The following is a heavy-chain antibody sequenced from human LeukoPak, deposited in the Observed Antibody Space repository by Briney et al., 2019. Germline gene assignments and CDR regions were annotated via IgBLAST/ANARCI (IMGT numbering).Heavy chain of an antibody. CDR3: ASRDIYCSSTSCYSSGMDV. CDR1: GGSISSYY. CDR2: INHSGST. J-gene: IGHJ6*02. D-gene: IGHD2-2*01. Sequence: SETLSLTCTVSGGSISSYYWSWIRQPPGKGLEWIGEINHSGSTNYNPSLKSRVTISVDTSKNQFSLKLSSVTAADTAVYYCASRDIYCSSTSCYSSGMDVWGQGTTVTVSS. V-gene: IGHV4-34*01.